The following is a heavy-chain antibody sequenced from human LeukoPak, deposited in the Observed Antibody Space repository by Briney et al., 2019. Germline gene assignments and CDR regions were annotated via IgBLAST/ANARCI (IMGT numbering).Heavy chain of an antibody. CDR1: GGTFSSYA. J-gene: IGHJ4*02. V-gene: IGHV1-69*05. CDR3: ARDNTVTFSFDY. Sequence: SVTVSCKASGGTFSSYAISWVRQSPGQGLEWMGGIIPIFGTANYAQKFQGRVTITTDESTSTAYMELSSLRSEDTAVYYCARDNTVTFSFDYWGQGTLVTVSS. CDR2: IIPIFGTA. D-gene: IGHD4-17*01.